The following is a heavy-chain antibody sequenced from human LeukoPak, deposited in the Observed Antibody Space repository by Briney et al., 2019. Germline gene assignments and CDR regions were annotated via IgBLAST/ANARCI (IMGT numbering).Heavy chain of an antibody. J-gene: IGHJ4*02. Sequence: SQTLSLTCTVSGGSISSGGYYWSWIRQPPGKGLEWIGYIYHSGSTYYNPSLKSRVTISVDRSKNQFSLKLSSVTAADTAMYYCARAVAAAGSFDYWGQGTLVTVSS. CDR2: IYHSGST. CDR1: GGSISSGGYY. V-gene: IGHV4-30-2*01. CDR3: ARAVAAAGSFDY. D-gene: IGHD6-13*01.